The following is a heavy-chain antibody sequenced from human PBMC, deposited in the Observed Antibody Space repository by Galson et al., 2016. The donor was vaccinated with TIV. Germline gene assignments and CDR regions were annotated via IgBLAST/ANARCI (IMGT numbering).Heavy chain of an antibody. Sequence: LSLTCTVSGGSMRDSYWNWIRQTPGKGLEWIGYVYYTGGTKYNPSLKSRVTISVDTSKNQFSLRLSSVTAADTAMYYCARDIGGYDFDYWGQGTLVAVSS. CDR3: ARDIGGYDFDY. J-gene: IGHJ4*02. CDR1: GGSMRDSY. V-gene: IGHV4-59*01. D-gene: IGHD5-12*01. CDR2: VYYTGGT.